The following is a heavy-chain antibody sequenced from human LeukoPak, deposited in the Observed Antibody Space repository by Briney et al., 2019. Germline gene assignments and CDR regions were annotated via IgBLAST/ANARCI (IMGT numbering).Heavy chain of an antibody. CDR3: AELGITMIGGV. CDR2: IKQDGSEI. CDR1: GFTSSSYW. Sequence: GGSLRLSCAASGFTSSSYWMSWVRQAPGKGLEWVANIKQDGSEIYYVDSVKGRFTISRDNAKNSLYLQMNSLRAEDTAVYYCAELGITMIGGVWGKGTTVTISS. V-gene: IGHV3-7*01. D-gene: IGHD3-10*02. J-gene: IGHJ6*04.